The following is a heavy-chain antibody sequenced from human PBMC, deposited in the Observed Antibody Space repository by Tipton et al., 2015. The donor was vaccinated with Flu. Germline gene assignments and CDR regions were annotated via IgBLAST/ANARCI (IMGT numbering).Heavy chain of an antibody. CDR1: TFSVSGIVY. CDR3: ARLEGAFEGGHCVGSNCWINF. Sequence: LRLSCSVSTFSVSGIVYWGWIRQSPGKGLEWLGSFYPSGTSYYNPSVKSRVTISLDTSKGHSSLNLRSVTAGDTAVYYCARLEGAFEGGHCVGSNCWINFWGQGTLVTVSS. V-gene: IGHV4-38-2*01. D-gene: IGHD2-21*01. J-gene: IGHJ4*02. CDR2: FYPSGTS.